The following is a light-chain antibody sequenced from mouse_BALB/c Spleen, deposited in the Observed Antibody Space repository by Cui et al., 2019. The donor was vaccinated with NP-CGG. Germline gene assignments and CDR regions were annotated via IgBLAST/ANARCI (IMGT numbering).Light chain of an antibody. CDR2: GTN. J-gene: IGLJ1*01. V-gene: IGLV1*01. Sequence: HAVVPQESPPTTSPGETVTLTCRSTTGAVTTSNYANWVQEKPDHLFTGLIGGTNNRAPGVPARFSGSLIGDKAALTITGAQTEDEAIYFCALWYSNHWVFGGGTKLTVL. CDR3: ALWYSNHWV. CDR1: TGAVTTSNY.